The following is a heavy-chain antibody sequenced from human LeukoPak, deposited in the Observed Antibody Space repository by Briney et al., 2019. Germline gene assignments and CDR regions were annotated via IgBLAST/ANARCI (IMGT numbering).Heavy chain of an antibody. CDR1: GFTFSSYS. V-gene: IGHV3-21*01. Sequence: GGSLRLSCAASGFTFSSYSMNWVRQAPGKGLEWVSSISSSSSYIYYAGSVKGRFTISRDNAKNSLYLQMNSLRAEDTAVYYCARFFTMIGPDGAFDIWGQGTMVTVSS. CDR2: ISSSSSYI. CDR3: ARFFTMIGPDGAFDI. J-gene: IGHJ3*02. D-gene: IGHD3-22*01.